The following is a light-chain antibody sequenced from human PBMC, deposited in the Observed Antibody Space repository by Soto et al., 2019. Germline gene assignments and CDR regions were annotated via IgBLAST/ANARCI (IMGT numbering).Light chain of an antibody. CDR3: QQYGSSIT. CDR2: GAS. CDR1: ERLSSVY. J-gene: IGKJ5*01. V-gene: IGKV3-20*01. Sequence: EIVLTQSPATLSLSPWERATLSCRASERLSSVYLAWYQQRPGQPPRLLIYGASNRATGIPDRFSGSGSGTDFTLTISRLEPEDFAVFYCQQYGSSITFGQGTRLEIK.